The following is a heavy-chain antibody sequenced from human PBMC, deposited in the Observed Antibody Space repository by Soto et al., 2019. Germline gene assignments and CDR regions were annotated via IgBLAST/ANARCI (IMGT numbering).Heavy chain of an antibody. CDR2: ISWDGRAQ. V-gene: IGHV3-30*18. D-gene: IGHD1-1*01. CDR3: AKETIQVGGPNYFDY. CDR1: GFTFSRYG. Sequence: GGSLRLSCEASGFTFSRYGMHWVRQAPGMGLEWGAVISWDGRAQYYGDSVRGRFNISRDNSQSTLYLQMNSLRTEDTGIYYCAKETIQVGGPNYFDYWGQGVPVTVSS. J-gene: IGHJ4*02.